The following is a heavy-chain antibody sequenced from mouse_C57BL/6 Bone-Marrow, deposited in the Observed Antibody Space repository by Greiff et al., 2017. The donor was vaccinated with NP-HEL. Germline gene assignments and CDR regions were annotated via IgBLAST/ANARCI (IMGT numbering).Heavy chain of an antibody. CDR1: GFSFNTYA. CDR2: IRSKSNNYAT. J-gene: IGHJ3*01. Sequence: EVKLQESGGGLVQPKGSLKLSCAASGFSFNTYAMNWVRQAPGKGLEWVARIRSKSNNYATYYADSVKDRFTISRDDSESMLYLQMNNLKTEDTAMYYCVRNGNYVWFAYWGQGTLVTVSA. CDR3: VRNGNYVWFAY. V-gene: IGHV10-1*01. D-gene: IGHD2-1*01.